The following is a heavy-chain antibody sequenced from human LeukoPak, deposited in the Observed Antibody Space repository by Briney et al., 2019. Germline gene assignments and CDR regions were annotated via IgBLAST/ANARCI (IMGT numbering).Heavy chain of an antibody. CDR2: INHSGST. CDR1: GGSLSGYY. CDR3: ARGVVVVPAAMLTSTFDY. J-gene: IGHJ4*02. Sequence: SETLSLTCAVYGGSLSGYYWSWIRQPPGKGLEWIGEINHSGSTNYNPFLKSRVTISVDTSKNQFSLKLSSVTAADTAVYYCARGVVVVPAAMLTSTFDYWGQGTLVTVSS. D-gene: IGHD2-2*01. V-gene: IGHV4-34*01.